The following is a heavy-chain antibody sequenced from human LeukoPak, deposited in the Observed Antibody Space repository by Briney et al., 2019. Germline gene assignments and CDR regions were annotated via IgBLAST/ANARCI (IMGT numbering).Heavy chain of an antibody. CDR2: IKQDGSEK. J-gene: IGHJ6*03. CDR1: GFTFSSYS. D-gene: IGHD6-13*01. Sequence: GGSLRLSCAASGFTFSSYSMNWVRQAPGKGLEWVANIKQDGSEKYYVDSVKGRFTISRDNAKNSLYLQMNSLRAEDTAVYYCARDRVAAAGTFDYYYYMDVWGKGTTVTISS. CDR3: ARDRVAAAGTFDYYYYMDV. V-gene: IGHV3-7*01.